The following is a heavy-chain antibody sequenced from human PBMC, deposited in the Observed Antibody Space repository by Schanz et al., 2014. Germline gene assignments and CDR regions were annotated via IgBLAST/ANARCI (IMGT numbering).Heavy chain of an antibody. D-gene: IGHD7-27*01. CDR1: GASIHDYY. J-gene: IGHJ4*02. V-gene: IGHV4-59*01. Sequence: QLQLQESGPGLVKPLETLSLSCSVSGASIHDYYWSWIRQPPGKGLEWIAYFYYSGNTNYNPSFKSRATISVDLSKNQVPLRLNSVTAADTAVYYGASWAPDYFDSWGQGTLVTVSS. CDR3: ASWAPDYFDS. CDR2: FYYSGNT.